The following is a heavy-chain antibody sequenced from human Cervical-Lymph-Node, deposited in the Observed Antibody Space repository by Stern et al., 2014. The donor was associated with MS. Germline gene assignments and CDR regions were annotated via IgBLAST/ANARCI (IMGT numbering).Heavy chain of an antibody. Sequence: EVQLVESGGGLVQPGRSLRLSCTTSGFTFGDDAMSWVRQAPGKGLEWVGLMRSKAYGGTTLYAASVEGRFNISRDDSKSIAYLQMNSLKTEDTAVYYCSVAVPPKYWGQGTLVTVSS. D-gene: IGHD1-1*01. V-gene: IGHV3-49*04. CDR1: GFTFGDDA. CDR2: MRSKAYGGTT. J-gene: IGHJ4*02. CDR3: SVAVPPKY.